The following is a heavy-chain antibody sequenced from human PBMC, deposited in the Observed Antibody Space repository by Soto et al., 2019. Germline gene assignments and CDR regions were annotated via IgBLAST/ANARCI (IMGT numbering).Heavy chain of an antibody. CDR3: ARGKPSGYRFGPRNFFYYGLDV. CDR2: VHPSGST. V-gene: IGHV4-34*01. Sequence: SETLSLTCAVFSASLFDDYWAFIWHSPHKWREWIVEVHPSGSTDYNPSPKSRLTLSLDTSKNHFSLKVASVTAADTAVYFCARGKPSGYRFGPRNFFYYGLDVWGPGTTVTVSS. D-gene: IGHD5-18*01. CDR1: SASLFDDY. J-gene: IGHJ6*02.